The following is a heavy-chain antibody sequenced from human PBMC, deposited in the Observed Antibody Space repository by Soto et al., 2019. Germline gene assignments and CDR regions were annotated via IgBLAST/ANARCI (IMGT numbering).Heavy chain of an antibody. CDR2: IYYSGST. Sequence: SETLSLTXTVSGGSISSYYWSWIRQPPGKGLEWIGYIYYSGSTNYNPSLKSRVTISVDTSKNQFSLKLSSVTAADTAMYYCARTLSGFTYGSRQFYFDYWGQGSLVTVSS. J-gene: IGHJ4*02. CDR3: ARTLSGFTYGSRQFYFDY. CDR1: GGSISSYY. V-gene: IGHV4-59*01. D-gene: IGHD3-10*01.